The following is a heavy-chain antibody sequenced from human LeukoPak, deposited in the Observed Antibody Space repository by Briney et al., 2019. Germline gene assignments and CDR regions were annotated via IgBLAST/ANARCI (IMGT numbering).Heavy chain of an antibody. D-gene: IGHD2-2*01. V-gene: IGHV1-69*05. CDR3: ARERRYCSSTSCYLLNYFDY. J-gene: IGHJ4*02. CDR2: IIPIFGTA. Sequence: GSSVKVSCKASGGTFSSYAISWVRRAPGQGLEWMGGIIPIFGTANYAQKFQGRVTITTDESTSTAYMELSSLRSEDTAVYYCARERRYCSSTSCYLLNYFDYWGQGTLVTVSS. CDR1: GGTFSSYA.